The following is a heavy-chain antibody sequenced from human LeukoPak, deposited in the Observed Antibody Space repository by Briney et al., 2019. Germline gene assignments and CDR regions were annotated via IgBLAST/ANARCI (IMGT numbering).Heavy chain of an antibody. CDR2: ITSSSSSI. CDR3: AKGGSYSSGWFHYGMDV. J-gene: IGHJ6*02. D-gene: IGHD6-19*01. V-gene: IGHV3-48*01. CDR1: GLTFTDYS. Sequence: GGSLRLSCAASGLTFTDYSMNWVRQAPGKGLEWVAYITSSSSSIYYADSVKGRFTISRDNSKNTLYLQMNSLRAEDTAVYYCAKGGSYSSGWFHYGMDVWGQGTTVTVSS.